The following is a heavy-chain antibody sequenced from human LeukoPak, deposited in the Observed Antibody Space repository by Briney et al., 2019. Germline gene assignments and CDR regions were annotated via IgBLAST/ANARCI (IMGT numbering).Heavy chain of an antibody. CDR2: INHSGST. CDR1: GGSISSSSYY. D-gene: IGHD3-10*01. CDR3: ARANTMVRSYYFDY. V-gene: IGHV4-39*07. J-gene: IGHJ4*02. Sequence: SETLSLTCTVSGGSISSSSYYWGWIRQPPGKGLEWIGEINHSGSTNYNPSLKSRATISVDTSKNQLSLKLSSVTAADTAVYYCARANTMVRSYYFDYWGQGTLVTVSS.